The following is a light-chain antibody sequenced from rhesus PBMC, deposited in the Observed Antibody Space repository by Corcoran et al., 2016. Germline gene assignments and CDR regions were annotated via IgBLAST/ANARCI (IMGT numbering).Light chain of an antibody. CDR1: ENVNNY. J-gene: IGKJ2*01. V-gene: IGKV1-74*01. Sequence: DIQMTQSPSSLSASVADRVTITCRASENVNNYLHWYQQKPGKAPKLLIYAAYTLQSGVPSRFSVSGSGTDYTFTISSLQPEDVATYYCQHSYGTPYSFGQGTKVEIK. CDR2: AAY. CDR3: QHSYGTPYS.